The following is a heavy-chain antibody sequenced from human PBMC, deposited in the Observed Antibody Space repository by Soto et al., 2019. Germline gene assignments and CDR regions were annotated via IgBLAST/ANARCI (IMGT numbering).Heavy chain of an antibody. CDR1: GYTFTSYG. D-gene: IGHD5-12*01. J-gene: IGHJ4*02. V-gene: IGHV1-18*01. CDR2: ISAYNGNT. Sequence: ASVKVSCMASGYTFTSYGISWVRQAPGQGLEWMGWISAYNGNTNYAQKLQGRVTMTTDTSTSTAYMELRSLRSDDSAFHYGAGGRYRGYDLDYWGKRTLDTVFS. CDR3: AGGRYRGYDLDY.